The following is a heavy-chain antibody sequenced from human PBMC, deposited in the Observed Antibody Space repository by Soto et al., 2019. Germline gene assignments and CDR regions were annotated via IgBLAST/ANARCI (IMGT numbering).Heavy chain of an antibody. J-gene: IGHJ6*02. CDR3: ARDLPRYSGYDPHYYYGMDV. Sequence: QVQLVQSGAEVKKPGASVKVSCKASGYTFTSYGISWVRQAPGQGLEWMGWISAYNGNTNYAQKLQGRVTMTTDTSTSTAYMELSSMRSDDTAVYYCARDLPRYSGYDPHYYYGMDVWGHGTTVTVSS. V-gene: IGHV1-18*01. CDR2: ISAYNGNT. D-gene: IGHD5-12*01. CDR1: GYTFTSYG.